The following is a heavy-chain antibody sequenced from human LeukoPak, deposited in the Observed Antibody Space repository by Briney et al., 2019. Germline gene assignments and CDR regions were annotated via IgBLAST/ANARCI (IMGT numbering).Heavy chain of an antibody. J-gene: IGHJ4*02. CDR2: IKQDGSEK. V-gene: IGHV3-7*01. CDR1: GFTFSSYW. CDR3: ARELQLGYCTGGVCRSFDY. Sequence: GGSLRLSCAASGFTFSSYWMSWVRQAPGKGLEWVANIKQDGSEKYYVDSVKGRFTISRDNAKYSLYLQMNSLRAEDTAVYYCARELQLGYCTGGVCRSFDYWGQGTLVTVSS. D-gene: IGHD2-8*02.